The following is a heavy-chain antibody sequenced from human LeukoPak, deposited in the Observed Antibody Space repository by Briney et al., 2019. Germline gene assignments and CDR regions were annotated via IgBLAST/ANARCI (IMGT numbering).Heavy chain of an antibody. D-gene: IGHD3/OR15-3a*01. J-gene: IGHJ4*02. V-gene: IGHV4-38-2*02. Sequence: SETLSLTCTVSGYSIISDYFWGWIRQPPGKGLEWIGTIYHSGSTYYSPSLKSRVTVSVDTSKNEFSLKLSSVTAADTAVYFCARGIVGSRDFYFRYYFDYWGQGTLVTVSS. CDR2: IYHSGST. CDR3: ARGIVGSRDFYFRYYFDY. CDR1: GYSIISDYF.